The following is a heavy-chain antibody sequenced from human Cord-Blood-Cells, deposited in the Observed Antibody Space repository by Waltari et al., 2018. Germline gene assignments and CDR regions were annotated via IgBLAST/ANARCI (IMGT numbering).Heavy chain of an antibody. J-gene: IGHJ4*02. D-gene: IGHD1-26*01. CDR3: ARVGSGSYESRSGFDY. CDR1: GYSISSGYY. V-gene: IGHV4-38-2*01. CDR2: IYHSGST. Sequence: QVQLQESGPGLVKPSETLSLTCAVSGYSISSGYYWRWIRQPPGKGLEWIGSIYHSGSTYYNPSLKSRVTISVDTSKNQFSLKLSSVTAADTAVYYCARVGSGSYESRSGFDYWGQGTLVTVSS.